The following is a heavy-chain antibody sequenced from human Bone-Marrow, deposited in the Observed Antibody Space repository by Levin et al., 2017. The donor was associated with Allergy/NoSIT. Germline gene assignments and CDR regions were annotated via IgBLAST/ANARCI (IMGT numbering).Heavy chain of an antibody. Sequence: SVKVSCKASGGTFSTYGINWVRQAPGQGLEWMGGIIPPSGAPKYAQKFQGRVTIVADRSTSTAFMELTALGSDDTAGYYCARGSCTSTTCSPYYFYYYMDVWGEGTTVTVSS. CDR2: IIPPSGAP. CDR1: GGTFSTYG. D-gene: IGHD2-2*01. V-gene: IGHV1-69*06. CDR3: ARGSCTSTTCSPYYFYYYMDV. J-gene: IGHJ6*03.